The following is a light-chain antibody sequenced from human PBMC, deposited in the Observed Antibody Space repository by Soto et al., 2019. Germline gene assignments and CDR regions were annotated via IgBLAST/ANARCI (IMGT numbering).Light chain of an antibody. CDR2: GAS. V-gene: IGKV3-20*01. Sequence: ELVLTQSPGTLSLSPGEIDTLSCGASQTVTSNYLAWYQQKPGQAPRLLIFGASIRVTGIPDRFIGSGSGTDFTLTISRLEPEDFAVYYCQHYVTSLTTFGQGTKVDIK. J-gene: IGKJ1*01. CDR1: QTVTSNY. CDR3: QHYVTSLTT.